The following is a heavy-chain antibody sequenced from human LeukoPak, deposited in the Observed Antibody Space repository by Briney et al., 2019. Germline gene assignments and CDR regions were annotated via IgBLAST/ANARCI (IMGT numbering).Heavy chain of an antibody. CDR1: GGSISSYY. CDR2: IYTSGST. V-gene: IGHV4-4*07. J-gene: IGHJ6*03. Sequence: PAETLSLTCTVSGGSISSYYWSWIRQPAGKGLEWIGRIYTSGSTNYNPSLKSRVTMSVDTSKNQFSLKLSSVTAADTAVYYCARDWGYDSSGCYYYMDVWGKGTTVTISS. CDR3: ARDWGYDSSGCYYYMDV. D-gene: IGHD3-22*01.